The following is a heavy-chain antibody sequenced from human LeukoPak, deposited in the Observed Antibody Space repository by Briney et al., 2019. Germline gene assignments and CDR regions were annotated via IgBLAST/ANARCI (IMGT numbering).Heavy chain of an antibody. V-gene: IGHV1-46*01. CDR3: ARGPIIVVVPAAMFDFDY. J-gene: IGHJ4*02. Sequence: ASVKVSCKASGYTFTSYYMHWVRQAPGQGLEWMGIINPSGGSTSYAQEFQGRVTMTRDTSTSTVYMELSSLRSEDTAVYYCARGPIIVVVPAAMFDFDYWGQGTLVTVSS. CDR1: GYTFTSYY. D-gene: IGHD2-2*01. CDR2: INPSGGST.